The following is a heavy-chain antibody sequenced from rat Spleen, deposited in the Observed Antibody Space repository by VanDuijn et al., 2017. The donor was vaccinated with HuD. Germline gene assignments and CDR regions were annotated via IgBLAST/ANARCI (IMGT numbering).Heavy chain of an antibody. CDR2: ISYDGSST. J-gene: IGHJ2*01. CDR3: TRGGEPRS. CDR1: GFTFSDYY. Sequence: EVQLVESDGGLVQPGRSLKLSCAASGFTFSDYYMAWVRQAPTKGLEWVATISYDGSSTYYRDSVKGRFTVSRDNAKSTLYLQMNSLTSEDTATYYCTRGGEPRSWGQGVMVTVSS. V-gene: IGHV5-29*01.